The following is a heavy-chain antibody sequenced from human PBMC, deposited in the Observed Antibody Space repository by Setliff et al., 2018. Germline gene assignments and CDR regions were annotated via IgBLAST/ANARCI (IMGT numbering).Heavy chain of an antibody. CDR1: GYSISSGYI. CDR3: VRDSGNSGMIDY. CDR2: IGHTGSI. D-gene: IGHD6-25*01. J-gene: IGHJ4*02. V-gene: IGHV4-38-2*02. Sequence: SETLSLTCTVSGYSISSGYIWGWIRQPPGKGLEWVGNIGHTGSINYNPSLKSRLTISRDTSKNQVSLKLNSVTATDTAVYYCVRDSGNSGMIDYWGQGTLVTVSS.